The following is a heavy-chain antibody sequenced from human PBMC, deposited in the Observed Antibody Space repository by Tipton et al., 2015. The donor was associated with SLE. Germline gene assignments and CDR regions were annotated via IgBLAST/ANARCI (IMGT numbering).Heavy chain of an antibody. CDR3: ARVASGAEDYYYYYMDV. CDR1: GFTFSSYW. V-gene: IGHV3-74*01. Sequence: SLRLSCAASGFTFSSYWMHWVRQAPGKGLVWVSRINSDGSSTSYADSVKGRFTISRDNAKNTLYLQMNSLRAEDTAVYYCARVASGAEDYYYYYMDVWGKGTTVTVSS. CDR2: INSDGSST. J-gene: IGHJ6*03. D-gene: IGHD3-10*01.